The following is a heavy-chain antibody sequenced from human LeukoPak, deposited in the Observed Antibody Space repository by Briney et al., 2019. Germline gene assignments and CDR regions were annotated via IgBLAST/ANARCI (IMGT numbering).Heavy chain of an antibody. CDR2: INHSGST. V-gene: IGHV4-34*01. Sequence: SETLSLTCAVYGGSFSGYYWSWIRQPPGKGLEWIGEINHSGSTNYNPSLKSRVTISVDTSKNQFSLKLSSVTAADTAVYYCASGSTYYYDSSGYSGWGQGTLVTVSS. CDR1: GGSFSGYY. CDR3: ASGSTYYYDSSGYSG. D-gene: IGHD3-22*01. J-gene: IGHJ4*02.